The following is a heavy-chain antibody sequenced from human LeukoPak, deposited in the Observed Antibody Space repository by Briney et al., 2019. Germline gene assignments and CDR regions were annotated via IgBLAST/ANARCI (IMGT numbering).Heavy chain of an antibody. J-gene: IGHJ3*02. Sequence: SETLSLTCTVSGGTISSSSYYWGWIRQPPGKGLEWIGSIYYSGSTYYNPSLKSRVTISVDTSKNQFSLKLSSVTAADTAVYYCTRFNSSSWLDAFDIWGQGTMVTVSS. V-gene: IGHV4-39*07. CDR1: GGTISSSSYY. D-gene: IGHD6-13*01. CDR3: TRFNSSSWLDAFDI. CDR2: IYYSGST.